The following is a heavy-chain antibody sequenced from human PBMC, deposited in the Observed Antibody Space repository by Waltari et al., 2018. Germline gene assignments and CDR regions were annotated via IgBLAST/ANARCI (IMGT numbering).Heavy chain of an antibody. CDR1: GFTFRNYA. CDR2: ISGSSDRT. CDR3: AKDMGNIVVVIVATFFDY. J-gene: IGHJ4*02. Sequence: EVQLLDSGGGLVQPGGSLRLSCVASGFTFRNYAMSWGRQAPGKGLEWVSGISGSSDRTYYADSVKGRFTISRDNSKNTLFLQMNRLRAEDTAVYYCAKDMGNIVVVIVATFFDYWGQGTLVTVSS. D-gene: IGHD2-15*01. V-gene: IGHV3-23*01.